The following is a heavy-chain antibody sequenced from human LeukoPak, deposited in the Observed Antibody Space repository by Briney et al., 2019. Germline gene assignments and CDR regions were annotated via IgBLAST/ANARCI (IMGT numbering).Heavy chain of an antibody. CDR2: ISYDGSNK. D-gene: IGHD5-12*01. CDR3: ARDRIVATIRIDY. V-gene: IGHV3-30*04. CDR1: GFTFGDYA. J-gene: IGHJ4*02. Sequence: GGSLRLSCAASGFTFGDYAMSWVRQAPGKGLEWVAVISYDGSNKYYADSVKGRFTISRDNSKNTLYLQMNSLRAEDTAVYYCARDRIVATIRIDYWGQGTLVTVSS.